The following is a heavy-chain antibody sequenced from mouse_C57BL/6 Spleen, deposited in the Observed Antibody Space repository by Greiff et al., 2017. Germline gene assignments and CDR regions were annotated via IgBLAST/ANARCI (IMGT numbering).Heavy chain of an antibody. CDR3: ARFYDYALDY. V-gene: IGHV1-80*01. D-gene: IGHD2-4*01. CDR1: GYAFSSYW. J-gene: IGHJ2*01. CDR2: IYPGDGDT. Sequence: QVHVKQSGAELVKPGASVKISCKASGYAFSSYWMNWVKQRPGKGLEWIGQIYPGDGDTNYNGKFKGKATLTADKSSSTAYMQLSSLTSEDSAVYFCARFYDYALDYWGQGTTLTVSS.